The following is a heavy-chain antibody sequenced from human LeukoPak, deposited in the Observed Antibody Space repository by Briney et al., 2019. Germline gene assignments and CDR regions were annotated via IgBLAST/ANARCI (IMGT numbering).Heavy chain of an antibody. Sequence: SETLSLTCTVSGGSISSYYWSWIRQPPGKGLEWIGYIYYSGSTNYNPSLKSRVTISVDTSKNQFSLKLSSVTAADTAVYYCARDPQLKALDIWGQGTMVTVSS. J-gene: IGHJ3*02. CDR3: ARDPQLKALDI. V-gene: IGHV4-59*01. CDR1: GGSISSYY. CDR2: IYYSGST.